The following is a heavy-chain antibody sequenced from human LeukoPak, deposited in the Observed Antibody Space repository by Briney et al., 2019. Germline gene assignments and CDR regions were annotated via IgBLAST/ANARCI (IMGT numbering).Heavy chain of an antibody. V-gene: IGHV3-30*18. Sequence: GGSLRLSCAASGFTFSSYGMHWVRQAPGKGLEWVAVMSYDGSNKYYADSVKGRFTISRDNSKNTLYLQMNSLRAEDTAVYYCAKLVTVRGIDYWGQGTLVTVSS. J-gene: IGHJ4*02. CDR2: MSYDGSNK. CDR3: AKLVTVRGIDY. D-gene: IGHD4-23*01. CDR1: GFTFSSYG.